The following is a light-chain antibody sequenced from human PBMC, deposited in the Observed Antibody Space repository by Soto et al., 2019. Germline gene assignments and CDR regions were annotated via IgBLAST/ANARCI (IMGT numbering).Light chain of an antibody. V-gene: IGKV1-39*01. CDR3: LQYDNYPLT. Sequence: DIQMTQSPSSLSASVGDRVTITCRASQSISTYLNWYQQKPGKAPKLLIYDVSILQSGVPSTFSGSGSGTEFSLTVSSLQPDDFATYYCLQYDNYPLTFGGGTKVDI. J-gene: IGKJ4*01. CDR1: QSISTY. CDR2: DVS.